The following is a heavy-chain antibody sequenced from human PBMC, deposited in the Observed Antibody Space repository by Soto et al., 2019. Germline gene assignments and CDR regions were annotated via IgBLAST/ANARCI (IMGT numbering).Heavy chain of an antibody. CDR1: GGTFSSYA. J-gene: IGHJ6*02. CDR3: ARSKNYGSQYYYGMDV. CDR2: ISPTFVTE. D-gene: IGHD3-10*01. Sequence: QVQLVQSGAEVKKPGSSVKVSCKASGGTFSSYAISWVRQAPGQGLEWMGGISPTFVTENSAQKFQGRVTITADETTSTAYMELSSLRSEDTAVYYSARSKNYGSQYYYGMDVWGQGTTVTVSS. V-gene: IGHV1-69*01.